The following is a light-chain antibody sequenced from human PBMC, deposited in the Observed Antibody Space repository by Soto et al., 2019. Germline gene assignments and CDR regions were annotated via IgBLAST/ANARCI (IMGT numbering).Light chain of an antibody. CDR1: SSDVGGYNY. J-gene: IGLJ1*01. V-gene: IGLV2-14*01. Sequence: QSVLTQPASVSGSPGQSITISCTGTSSDVGGYNYVSWYQEHPGKAPKFMIYDVSNRPSGVSNRFSGSKSGNTASLTISGLQAEDEADYYCASYTSDSTYVFGTGTKLTVL. CDR3: ASYTSDSTYV. CDR2: DVS.